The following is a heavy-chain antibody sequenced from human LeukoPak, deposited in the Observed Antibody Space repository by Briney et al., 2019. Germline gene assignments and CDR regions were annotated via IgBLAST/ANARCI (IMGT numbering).Heavy chain of an antibody. Sequence: SETLSLTCAVYGGSFSGYYWSWIRQPPGKGLEWIEEINHSGSTNYNPSLKSRVTISVDTSKNQFSLKLRSVTAADTAVYYCAREEDCSGGICYLGNAFDIWGQGTMVTVSS. CDR3: AREEDCSGGICYLGNAFDI. D-gene: IGHD2-15*01. CDR2: INHSGST. CDR1: GGSFSGYY. J-gene: IGHJ3*02. V-gene: IGHV4-34*01.